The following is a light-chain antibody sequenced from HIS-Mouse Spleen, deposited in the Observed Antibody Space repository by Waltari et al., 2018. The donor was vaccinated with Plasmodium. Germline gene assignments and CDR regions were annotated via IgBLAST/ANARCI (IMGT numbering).Light chain of an antibody. V-gene: IGLV3-27*01. CDR3: YSAADNNRV. Sequence: SYELTQPSSVSVSPGQTARNTCSGDVLAKNYARWFQQTPGQAPVLVIYKDSERPSGIPERFSGSSSGTTVTLTISGAQVEDEADYYCYSAADNNRVFGGGTKLTVL. CDR1: VLAKNY. J-gene: IGLJ3*02. CDR2: KDS.